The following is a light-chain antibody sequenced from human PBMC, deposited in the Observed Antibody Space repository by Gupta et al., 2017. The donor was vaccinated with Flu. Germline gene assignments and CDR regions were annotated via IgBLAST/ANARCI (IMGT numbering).Light chain of an antibody. Sequence: VRTKSQATLSGSPAERATRPCRASQFISSNLAWSQQKPGQSPSLLIHAANIRAAGMPARCSGSGSWTEFILPISSLQSEDAAVDYCQQYNNCPPLTFGGGTKVEIK. CDR3: QQYNNCPPLT. CDR2: AAN. CDR1: QFISSN. V-gene: IGKV3-15*01. J-gene: IGKJ4*01.